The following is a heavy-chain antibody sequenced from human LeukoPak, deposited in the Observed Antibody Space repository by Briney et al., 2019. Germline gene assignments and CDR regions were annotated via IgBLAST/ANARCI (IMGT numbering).Heavy chain of an antibody. J-gene: IGHJ4*02. D-gene: IGHD3-3*01. V-gene: IGHV3-30-3*01. Sequence: PGRSLRLSCAASGFTFSSYAMHWVRQAPGKGLEWVAVISYDGSNKYYADSVKGRFTISRDNSKNTLYLQMNSLRAEDTAVYYCARDQGYYDFWYLYRPPDYWGQGTLVTVSS. CDR3: ARDQGYYDFWYLYRPPDY. CDR2: ISYDGSNK. CDR1: GFTFSSYA.